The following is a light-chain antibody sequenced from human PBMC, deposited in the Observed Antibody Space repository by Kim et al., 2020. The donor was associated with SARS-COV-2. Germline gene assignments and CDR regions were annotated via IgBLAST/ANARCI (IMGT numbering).Light chain of an antibody. Sequence: PGGTVTLTCGSSAGPVTYGHYPYWFQQKPGQVPRTLIYDTSNKDSWTPARFSGSLLGGKAALTLSDAQPEDEADYYCSVLHNGGRPFGGGTQLTVL. J-gene: IGLJ2*01. CDR3: SVLHNGGRP. CDR1: AGPVTYGHY. V-gene: IGLV7-46*01. CDR2: DTS.